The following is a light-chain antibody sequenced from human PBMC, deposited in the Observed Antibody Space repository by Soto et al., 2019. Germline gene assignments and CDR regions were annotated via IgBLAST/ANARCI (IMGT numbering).Light chain of an antibody. J-gene: IGLJ2*01. CDR2: DNN. Sequence: QSVLTQPPSVSAAPGQKVTISCSGSSSNIGNNYVSWYQQFPGTAPKLRIYDNNKRPSGIPDRFSGSKSGTSATLDITGLQTGDEADYYCGTWDSSLSAVVFGGGTQLTVL. V-gene: IGLV1-51*01. CDR1: SSNIGNNY. CDR3: GTWDSSLSAVV.